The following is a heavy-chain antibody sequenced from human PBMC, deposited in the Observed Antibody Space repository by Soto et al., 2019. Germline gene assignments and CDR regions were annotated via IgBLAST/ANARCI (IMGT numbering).Heavy chain of an antibody. D-gene: IGHD2-2*01. CDR3: AKDGGPVYCNSPGCSAKHFDY. CDR1: GFTFSNYA. CDR2: ISYDGDNE. J-gene: IGHJ4*02. Sequence: QVQLVESGGGVVQPGRSLRLSCAASGFTFSNYAMHCVRQAPGTGLEWLAIISYDGDNEYYADSVRGRFTISRDNSKNTLYLQTNNLRHEDTAVYYCAKDGGPVYCNSPGCSAKHFDYWGQGTLVTVSS. V-gene: IGHV3-30*18.